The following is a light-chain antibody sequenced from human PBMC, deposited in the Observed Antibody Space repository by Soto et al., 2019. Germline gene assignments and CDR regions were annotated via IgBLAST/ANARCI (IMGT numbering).Light chain of an antibody. V-gene: IGKV3-15*01. CDR1: QSVSSN. CDR3: QPLGSYPST. Sequence: EVTRSPARMSVAPGERAALSCRASQSVSSNLAWYQQKPGQAPRLLIYGASTRATGIPARFSGSGSGTDVTRPISRLQPEDSATYYCQPLGSYPSTFGQGTRLEIK. CDR2: GAS. J-gene: IGKJ5*01.